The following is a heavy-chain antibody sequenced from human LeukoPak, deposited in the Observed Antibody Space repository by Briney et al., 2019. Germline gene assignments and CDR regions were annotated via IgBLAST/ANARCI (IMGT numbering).Heavy chain of an antibody. CDR3: ARMKQWLVTTGFDY. J-gene: IGHJ4*02. D-gene: IGHD6-19*01. CDR1: GGSFSGYY. Sequence: SETLSLTCAVYGGSFSGYYWSWIRQPPGKGLEWIGEINHSGSTNYNPSLKSRVTISVDTSKNQFSLKLSSVTAADTAVYYCARMKQWLVTTGFDYWGQGMLVTVSS. V-gene: IGHV4-34*01. CDR2: INHSGST.